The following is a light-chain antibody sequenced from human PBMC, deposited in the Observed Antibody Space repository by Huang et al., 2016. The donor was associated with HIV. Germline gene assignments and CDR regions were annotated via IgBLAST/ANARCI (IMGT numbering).Light chain of an antibody. J-gene: IGKJ3*01. V-gene: IGKV3-15*01. CDR2: AAS. Sequence: ETVMTQSPVTLSLSPGDRASLSCRSSQIVSSHFAWYQQKPGQAPRLLIYAASTRATGVPARFSVSGAVTEFTLTISTLQSEDSAVYYCQQYNDFRSTFGPGTRVEIK. CDR3: QQYNDFRST. CDR1: QIVSSH.